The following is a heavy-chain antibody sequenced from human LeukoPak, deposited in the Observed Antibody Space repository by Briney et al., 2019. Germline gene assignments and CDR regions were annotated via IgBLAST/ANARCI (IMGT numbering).Heavy chain of an antibody. Sequence: PGGSLRLSCVASEFTFSSHAMNWVRQAPGKGLEWVSSISGGGSTYYADSVKGRFTISRDNSKNTLYLQMNSLRAEDTAVYYCAKGKSLYYYYGMDVWGQGTTVTVSS. CDR1: EFTFSSHA. V-gene: IGHV3-23*01. J-gene: IGHJ6*02. CDR2: ISGGGST. CDR3: AKGKSLYYYYGMDV.